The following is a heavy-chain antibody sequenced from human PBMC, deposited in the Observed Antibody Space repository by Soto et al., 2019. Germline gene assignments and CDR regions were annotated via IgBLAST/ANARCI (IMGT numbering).Heavy chain of an antibody. CDR2: ISYDGSNT. CDR3: ARDRLRYNWNDFPYYYYGMDV. J-gene: IGHJ6*02. Sequence: QVQLVESGAGVVQPGRSLSLSCAASGFTFSSYAMHWVRQAPGKGLEWVAVISYDGSNTYDEDSVKGRFTISRDNSKNTLYLEMNSLRAEDTAVYYCARDRLRYNWNDFPYYYYGMDVWGQGTTVTVSS. V-gene: IGHV3-30-3*01. CDR1: GFTFSSYA. D-gene: IGHD1-1*01.